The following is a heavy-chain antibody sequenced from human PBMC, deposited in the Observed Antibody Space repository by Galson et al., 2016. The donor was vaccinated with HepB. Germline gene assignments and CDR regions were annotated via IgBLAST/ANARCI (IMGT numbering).Heavy chain of an antibody. V-gene: IGHV3-23*01. CDR3: AKDNLN. D-gene: IGHD1-20*01. J-gene: IGHJ4*02. CDR1: GFAFSNHV. Sequence: SLRLSCAASGFAFSNHVMTWVRQAPGNGLAWVSSVSASGGSTFYADSVKGRFTISRDNSKNTVYLEMNFLRAEDTAIYYCAKDNLNWGQGTLVTVSS. CDR2: VSASGGST.